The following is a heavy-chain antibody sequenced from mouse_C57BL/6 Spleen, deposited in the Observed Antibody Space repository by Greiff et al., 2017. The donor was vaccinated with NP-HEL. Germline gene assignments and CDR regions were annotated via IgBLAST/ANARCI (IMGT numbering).Heavy chain of an antibody. V-gene: IGHV1-18*01. CDR1: GYTFTDYN. CDR3: ARGAIYYSAMDY. CDR2: INPNNGGT. J-gene: IGHJ4*01. Sequence: VQLQQSGPELVKPGASVKIPCKASGYTFTDYNMDWVKQSHGKSLEWIGDINPNNGGTIYNQKFKGKATLTVDKSSSTAYMELRSLTSEDTAVYYCARGAIYYSAMDYWGQGTSVTVSS.